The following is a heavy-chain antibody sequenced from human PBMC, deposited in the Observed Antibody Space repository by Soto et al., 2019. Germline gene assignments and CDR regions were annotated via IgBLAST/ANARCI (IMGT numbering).Heavy chain of an antibody. CDR1: GGTFTSYY. CDR2: INPSGGST. CDR3: AREAGIAVAGTFTFYFDY. Sequence: ASVKVSCKASGGTFTSYYMHWVRQAPGQGLEWMGIINPSGGSTSYAQKFQGRVTMTRDTSTSTVYMELSSLRSEDTAVYYRAREAGIAVAGTFTFYFDYWGQGTLVTVSS. J-gene: IGHJ4*02. V-gene: IGHV1-46*03. D-gene: IGHD6-19*01.